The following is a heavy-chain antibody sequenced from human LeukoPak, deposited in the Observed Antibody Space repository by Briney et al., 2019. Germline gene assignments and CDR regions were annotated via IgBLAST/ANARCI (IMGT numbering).Heavy chain of an antibody. D-gene: IGHD1-26*01. CDR2: INPNSGGT. J-gene: IGHJ3*02. CDR1: GYTFTSYY. Sequence: ASVKVSCKASGYTFTSYYMHWVRQAPGQGLEWMGWINPNSGGTNYAQKFQGRVTMTRDTSISTAYMELSRLRSDDTAVYYCARQNQWELLERAFDIWGQGTMVTVSS. CDR3: ARQNQWELLERAFDI. V-gene: IGHV1-2*02.